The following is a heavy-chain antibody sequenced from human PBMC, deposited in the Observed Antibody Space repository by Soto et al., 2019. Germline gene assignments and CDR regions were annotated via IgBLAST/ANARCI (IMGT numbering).Heavy chain of an antibody. V-gene: IGHV1-69*13. CDR1: GGTFTSYA. J-gene: IGHJ5*02. CDR2: IIPIFGTA. Sequence: ASVKVSCKASGGTFTSYAISLVRQAPGHGLEWTGGIIPIFGTASYAQKFQGRVTITADESTSTAYMELSSLRSEDTAVYYCARDGVYIAEADYNWFEPWGQGTLVTVSS. D-gene: IGHD6-13*01. CDR3: ARDGVYIAEADYNWFEP.